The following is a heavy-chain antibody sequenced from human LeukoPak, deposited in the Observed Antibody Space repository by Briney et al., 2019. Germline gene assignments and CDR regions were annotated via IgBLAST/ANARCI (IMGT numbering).Heavy chain of an antibody. CDR3: ARDKDYGEGGFDY. CDR1: GGTFSSYA. D-gene: IGHD4/OR15-4a*01. V-gene: IGHV1-69*13. J-gene: IGHJ4*02. CDR2: IIPIFGTA. Sequence: SVKVSCKASGGTFSSYAISWVRQAPGQGLEWMGGIIPIFGTANYAQKFQGRVTITADESTSTVYMELSSLRSEDTAVYYCARDKDYGEGGFDYWGQGTLVTVSS.